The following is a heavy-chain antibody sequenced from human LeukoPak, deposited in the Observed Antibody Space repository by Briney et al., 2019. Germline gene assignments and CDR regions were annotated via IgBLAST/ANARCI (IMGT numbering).Heavy chain of an antibody. CDR2: IHPGDSDT. CDR1: DSRFTRYW. D-gene: IGHD3-22*01. CDR3: ARPSYYYDSSGYKPLRYYFGY. J-gene: IGHJ4*02. Sequence: GGPLQISCKAFDSRFTRYWIGWVRQKPGKGLEWMGIIHPGDSDTRYSPSFQGQVTISADKSISTAYLQWSSLKASDTAMYYCARPSYYYDSSGYKPLRYYFGYWGQGTLVTVSS. V-gene: IGHV5-51*01.